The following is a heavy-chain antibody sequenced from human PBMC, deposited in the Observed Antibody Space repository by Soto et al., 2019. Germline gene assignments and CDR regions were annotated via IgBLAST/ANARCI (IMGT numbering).Heavy chain of an antibody. V-gene: IGHV4-4*02. CDR1: GGSISSTNW. J-gene: IGHJ3*02. Sequence: QMQLQESGPGLVKPSGTLSLTCAVSGGSISSTNWWTWVRQPPGKGLEWIGEIYHSGSSNYNPSLESRVTISVAKSKNQFSLKLSSVTAAATAVYYCGTFRGGYYQTDAFDIWGHGTMVTVSS. CDR3: GTFRGGYYQTDAFDI. CDR2: IYHSGSS. D-gene: IGHD3-22*01.